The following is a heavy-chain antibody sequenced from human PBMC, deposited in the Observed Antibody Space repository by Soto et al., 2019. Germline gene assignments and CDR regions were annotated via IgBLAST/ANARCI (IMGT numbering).Heavy chain of an antibody. D-gene: IGHD2-15*01. CDR3: ARGDRIAVFRGNPGY. J-gene: IGHJ4*02. V-gene: IGHV1-2*02. CDR2: INPNSGGT. Sequence: QVQLVQSGAEVKKPGASVKVSCKTSGYFFTDYYIHWVRQAPGQGLEWMGWINPNSGGTTYAQKFQDKVTLTRATSTKTAYMQLSSLTSDDTAVHYCARGDRIAVFRGNPGYWGQGTLVTVSS. CDR1: GYFFTDYY.